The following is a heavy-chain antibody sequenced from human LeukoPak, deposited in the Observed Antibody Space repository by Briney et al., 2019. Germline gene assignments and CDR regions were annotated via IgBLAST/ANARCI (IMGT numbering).Heavy chain of an antibody. J-gene: IGHJ3*01. D-gene: IGHD2/OR15-2a*01. CDR3: ARDGRALLSD. CDR2: IYSGGST. Sequence: GGSLRLSCAASGFTVRGNYMSWVHQAPGKGLEWVSIIYSGGSTYYADSVKGRFIISRDNYKNTLYLQMYSLRAEDTAVYYCARDGRALLSDWGQGTMVTVSS. V-gene: IGHV3-66*01. CDR1: GFTVRGNY.